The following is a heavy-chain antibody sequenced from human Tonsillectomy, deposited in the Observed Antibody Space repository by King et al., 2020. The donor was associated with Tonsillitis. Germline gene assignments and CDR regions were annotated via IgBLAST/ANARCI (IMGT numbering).Heavy chain of an antibody. CDR1: VFLLSASGVS. J-gene: IGHJ3*02. CDR3: AYSKQDPYCGGDCYPVDAYAI. V-gene: IGHV2-5*02. Sequence: TLKESVPTLIKPTQTLTMTCTFSVFLLSASGVSVGWIRQPPGKALEWLALIYCDGVMCYMPSLQIRLTFTRDTSKPQVVLTMTNMDPVDTATHYCAYSKQDPYCGGDCYPVDAYAIWGQGTMVTVSS. CDR2: IYCDGVM. D-gene: IGHD2-21*02.